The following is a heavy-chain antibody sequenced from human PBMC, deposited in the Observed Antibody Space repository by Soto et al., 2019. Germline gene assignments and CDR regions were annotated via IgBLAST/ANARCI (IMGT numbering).Heavy chain of an antibody. V-gene: IGHV3-30-3*01. Sequence: ESGGGLIQPGGSLRLSCAASGFTFSSYAMHWVRQAPGKGLEWVALISYDGSNKYYADSVKGRFTISRDNSKNTLYLQMNSLRAEDTAVYYCARGPEGVYSIQINYWGQGTLVTVSS. CDR1: GFTFSSYA. D-gene: IGHD2-8*01. J-gene: IGHJ4*02. CDR2: ISYDGSNK. CDR3: ARGPEGVYSIQINY.